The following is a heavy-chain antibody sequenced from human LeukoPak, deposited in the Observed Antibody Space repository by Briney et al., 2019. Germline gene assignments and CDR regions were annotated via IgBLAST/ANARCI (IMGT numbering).Heavy chain of an antibody. CDR2: ISAYNGNT. V-gene: IGHV1-18*01. D-gene: IGHD3-22*01. Sequence: ASVKVSCKASGYTFTSYGISWVRQAPGQGLEWMGRISAYNGNTNYAQKLQGRVTMTTDTSTSTAYMELRSLRSVDTAVYYCARQGYYYDSSGYYYRDAFDIWGQGTMVTVST. CDR3: ARQGYYYDSSGYYYRDAFDI. CDR1: GYTFTSYG. J-gene: IGHJ3*02.